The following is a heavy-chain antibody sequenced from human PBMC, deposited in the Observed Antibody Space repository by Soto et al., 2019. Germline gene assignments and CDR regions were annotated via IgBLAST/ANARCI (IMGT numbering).Heavy chain of an antibody. J-gene: IGHJ4*01. Sequence: EVQLVESGGGLIQPGGSLRLSCAASGFTVSSNYMSWVRQAPGKGLEWVSVIDSGGRTYSADSVKGRFTISRDKSKSTLDLQMNCLRAEDTAVYYCGRFCGYSYGEYYFDCWGRGTLVTVSS. CDR1: GFTVSSNY. V-gene: IGHV3-53*01. CDR3: GRFCGYSYGEYYFDC. CDR2: IDSGGRT. D-gene: IGHD5-18*01.